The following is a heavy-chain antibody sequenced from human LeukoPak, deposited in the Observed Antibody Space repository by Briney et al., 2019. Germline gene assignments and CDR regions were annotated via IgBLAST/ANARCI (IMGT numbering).Heavy chain of an antibody. Sequence: VASAKVSCKVSGSTLTEFSIHWVRQAPGKGLEWMGGFVPEDDETIYAQSFQGRVTMTEDTSTDTAYMELSSLRSEDTAMYYCATIAPGDLFDSWGQGTLVTVSS. CDR1: GSTLTEFS. CDR2: FVPEDDET. J-gene: IGHJ4*02. CDR3: ATIAPGDLFDS. V-gene: IGHV1-24*01. D-gene: IGHD7-27*01.